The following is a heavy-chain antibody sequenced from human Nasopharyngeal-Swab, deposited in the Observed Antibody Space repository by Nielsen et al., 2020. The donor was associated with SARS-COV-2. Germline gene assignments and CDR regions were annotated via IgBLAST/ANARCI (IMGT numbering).Heavy chain of an antibody. J-gene: IGHJ6*02. CDR3: AGDDIGYYYGMDV. D-gene: IGHD5-12*01. CDR2: IWYDGSNK. CDR1: GFTFSSYE. Sequence: GGSLRLSCAASGFTFSSYEMNWVRQAPGKGLEWVAVIWYDGSNKYYADSVKGRFTISRDNSKNTLYLQMNSLRAEDTAVYYCAGDDIGYYYGMDVWGQGTTVTVSS. V-gene: IGHV3-33*08.